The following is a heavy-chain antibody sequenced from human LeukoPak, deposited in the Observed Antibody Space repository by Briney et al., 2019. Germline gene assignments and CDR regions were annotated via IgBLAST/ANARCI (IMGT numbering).Heavy chain of an antibody. CDR1: EFTFTNFW. V-gene: IGHV3-7*01. D-gene: IGHD2-2*01. Sequence: GGSLRLSCAASEFTFTNFWMSWVRQAPGKGLEWVANTNRDGSEKCYVDSVKGRVAISRDNAMNFLYLQLNSLRVDDTAVYYCARDSASCRGCAFDIWGQGTVVTVSS. J-gene: IGHJ3*02. CDR3: ARDSASCRGCAFDI. CDR2: TNRDGSEK.